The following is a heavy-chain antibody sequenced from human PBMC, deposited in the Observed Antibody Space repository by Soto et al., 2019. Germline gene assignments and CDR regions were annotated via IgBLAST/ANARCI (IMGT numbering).Heavy chain of an antibody. D-gene: IGHD6-13*01. CDR1: GGTFSSYA. CDR3: ASDTLAAAGKGTRVWNY. J-gene: IGHJ4*02. V-gene: IGHV1-69*01. Sequence: QVQLVQSGAEVKKPGSSVKVSCKASGGTFSSYAISWVRQAPGQGLEWMGGIIPIFGTANYAQKFQGRVTITADESTSTAYMELSSLRSEETAVYYCASDTLAAAGKGTRVWNYWGQGTLVTVSS. CDR2: IIPIFGTA.